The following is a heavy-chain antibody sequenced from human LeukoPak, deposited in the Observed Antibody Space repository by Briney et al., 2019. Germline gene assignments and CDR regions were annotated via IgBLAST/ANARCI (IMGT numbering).Heavy chain of an antibody. CDR2: MNPNSGNT. V-gene: IGHV1-8*01. J-gene: IGHJ5*02. CDR1: GYTFTSYD. Sequence: ASVKVSCKASGYTFTSYDINWVRQATGQGLEWMGWMNPNSGNTGYAQKFQGRVTMTRNTSISTAYMELSSLRSEDTAVYYCARTMYSGSPSFSYNWFDPWGQGTLVTVSS. D-gene: IGHD6-6*01. CDR3: ARTMYSGSPSFSYNWFDP.